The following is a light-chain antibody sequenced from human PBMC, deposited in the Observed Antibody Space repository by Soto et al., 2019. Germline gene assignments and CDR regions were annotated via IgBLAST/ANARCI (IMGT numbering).Light chain of an antibody. CDR1: SSDIGGYNY. Sequence: QSAPTQPASVSGSPGQSITISCTGTSSDIGGYNYISWYQQQQDKGPKLIIYDVTNRHSGVSIRFSASKSGNTASLTISGLQAEDEADYYCSSYSSSSTVRSVFGTGTKLTVL. V-gene: IGLV2-14*03. CDR2: DVT. CDR3: SSYSSSSTVRSV. J-gene: IGLJ1*01.